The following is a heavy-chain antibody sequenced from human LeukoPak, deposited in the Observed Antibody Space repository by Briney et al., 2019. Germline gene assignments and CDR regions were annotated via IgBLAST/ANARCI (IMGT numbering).Heavy chain of an antibody. Sequence: GGSLRLSCAASGFTFSSYAMHWVRQAPGKGLEWVAVISYDGSNKYYADSVKGRFTISRDNSKNTLYLQMNSLRAEDTAVYYCARGTPEYDYWGQGTLVTVSS. D-gene: IGHD6-6*01. CDR1: GFTFSSYA. J-gene: IGHJ4*02. CDR3: ARGTPEYDY. CDR2: ISYDGSNK. V-gene: IGHV3-30*14.